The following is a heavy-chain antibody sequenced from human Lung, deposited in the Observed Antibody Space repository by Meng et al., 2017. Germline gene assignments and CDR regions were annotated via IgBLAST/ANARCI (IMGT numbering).Heavy chain of an antibody. V-gene: IGHV1-3*01. CDR2: INAGNGNT. CDR3: ARSKSIAAAGGY. CDR1: GYTFTNSA. Sequence: QVQLVQSGAEGKKSGGAAKVFCKASGYTFTNSAMHWVRQAPGQRLEWMGWINAGNGNTKYSQKFQGRVTITRDTSASTAYMELSSLRSEDTAVYYCARSKSIAAAGGYWGQGTLVTVSS. J-gene: IGHJ4*02. D-gene: IGHD6-13*01.